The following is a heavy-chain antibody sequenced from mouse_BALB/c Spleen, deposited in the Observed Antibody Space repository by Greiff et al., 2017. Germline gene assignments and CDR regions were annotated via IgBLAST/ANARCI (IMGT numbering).Heavy chain of an antibody. CDR1: GFTFSSYA. V-gene: IGHV5-6-5*01. CDR3: ARGLLRGADFDY. D-gene: IGHD1-1*01. J-gene: IGHJ2*01. Sequence: EVQRVESGGGLVKPGGSLKLSCAASGFTFSSYAMSWVRQTPEKRLEWVASISSGGSTYYPDSVKGRFTISRDNARNILYLQMSSLRSEDTAMYYCARGLLRGADFDYWGQGTTLTVSS. CDR2: ISSGGST.